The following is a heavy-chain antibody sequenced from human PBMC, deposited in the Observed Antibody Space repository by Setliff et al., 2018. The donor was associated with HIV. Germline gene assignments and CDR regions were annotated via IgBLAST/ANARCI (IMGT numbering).Heavy chain of an antibody. Sequence: SETLSLTCTVSGGSISSSSYYWSWIRQPAGKGLEWIGSVYNSGITFKNPSLKSRVSISVDRSGNQFSLRLTSVTAADTAVYYCATCRHRPSNWFDPWGQGTVVTVSS. J-gene: IGHJ5*02. CDR2: VYNSGIT. CDR3: ATCRHRPSNWFDP. V-gene: IGHV4-39*07. CDR1: GGSISSSSYY.